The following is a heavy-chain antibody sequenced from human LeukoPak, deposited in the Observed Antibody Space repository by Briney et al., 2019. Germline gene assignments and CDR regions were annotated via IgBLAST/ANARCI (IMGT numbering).Heavy chain of an antibody. J-gene: IGHJ4*02. CDR1: GFTFSSFS. Sequence: GGSLRLSCAASGFTFSSFSMNWVRQAPGKGLEWVSYISSGSSTIYYADSVKGRFTISRDNAKNSLYLQMNSPRAEDTAVYYCATEVRGVIWGQGTLVTVSS. V-gene: IGHV3-48*01. CDR2: ISSGSSTI. D-gene: IGHD3-10*01. CDR3: ATEVRGVI.